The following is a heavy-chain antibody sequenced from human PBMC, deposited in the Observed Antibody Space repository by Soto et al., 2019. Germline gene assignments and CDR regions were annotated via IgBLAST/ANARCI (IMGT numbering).Heavy chain of an antibody. V-gene: IGHV3-11*01. CDR1: GFTFSDYY. D-gene: IGHD3-10*01. Sequence: QVQLVESGGGLVKPGGSLRLSCAASGFTFSDYYMSWIRQAPGKGLEWVSYISSSGSTIYYADSVKGRFTISRDNAKNSQYQQMNSLRAEDTAVYYCARENNVVRYFWYFDLWGRGTLVTVSS. CDR2: ISSSGSTI. CDR3: ARENNVVRYFWYFDL. J-gene: IGHJ2*01.